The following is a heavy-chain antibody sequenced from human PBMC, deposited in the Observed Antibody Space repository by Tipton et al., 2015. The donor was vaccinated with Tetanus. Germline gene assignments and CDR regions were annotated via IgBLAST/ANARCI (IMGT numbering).Heavy chain of an antibody. V-gene: IGHV4-4*08. CDR3: ARCSYCTSTRCFDAFDL. CDR2: IFASGST. Sequence: TLSLTCTVSGDSMTRYYWSWIRQPPGKGLEWISYIFASGSTNYNPALRSRVTISMDTSKNQISLNLTSVTAADTAVYFCARCSYCTSTRCFDAFDLWGPGTRVTVSS. J-gene: IGHJ3*01. D-gene: IGHD2-8*01. CDR1: GDSMTRYY.